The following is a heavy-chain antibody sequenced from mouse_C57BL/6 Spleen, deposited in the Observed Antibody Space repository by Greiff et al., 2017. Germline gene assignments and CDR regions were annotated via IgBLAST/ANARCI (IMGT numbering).Heavy chain of an antibody. CDR2: IEPGSGST. J-gene: IGHJ3*01. V-gene: IGHV1-9*01. CDR1: GYTFTGYW. D-gene: IGHD2-13*01. CDR3: ARFDFVYTWFAY. Sequence: QVQLQQSGAELVKPGASVKLSCKASGYTFTGYWIEWVKQRPGHGLEWIGVIEPGSGSTNYNEKFKGKATLTADTSSTTAYMQLSSLTSEDSAIYYCARFDFVYTWFAYWGQGTLVTVSA.